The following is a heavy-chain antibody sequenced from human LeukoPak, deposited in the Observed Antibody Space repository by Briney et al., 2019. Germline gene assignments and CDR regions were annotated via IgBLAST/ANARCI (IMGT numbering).Heavy chain of an antibody. D-gene: IGHD3-3*01. J-gene: IGHJ4*02. CDR3: ARDPAESEMSGY. V-gene: IGHV3-21*01. CDR1: GFTFSSYS. Sequence: GGSLRLSCAASGFTFSSYSMNWVRQAPGKGLEWVSSISSSSSYIYYAGSVKGRFTISRDNAKNSLYLQMNSLRAEDTAVYYCARDPAESEMSGYWGQGTLVTVSS. CDR2: ISSSSSYI.